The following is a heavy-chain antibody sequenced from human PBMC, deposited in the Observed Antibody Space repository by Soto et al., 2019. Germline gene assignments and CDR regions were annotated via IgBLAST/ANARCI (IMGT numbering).Heavy chain of an antibody. Sequence: PGGSLRLSCAASGFTFSSYAMSWVRQAPGKGLEWVSAISGSGGSTYYADSVKGRFTISRDNSKSTLYLQMNSLRAEDTAVYYCANYYDSSGPSDNFDYWGQGTLVTVSS. J-gene: IGHJ4*02. CDR2: ISGSGGST. V-gene: IGHV3-23*01. CDR3: ANYYDSSGPSDNFDY. D-gene: IGHD3-22*01. CDR1: GFTFSSYA.